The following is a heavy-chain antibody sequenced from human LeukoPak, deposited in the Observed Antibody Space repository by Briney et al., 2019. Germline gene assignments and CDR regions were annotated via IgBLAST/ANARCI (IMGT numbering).Heavy chain of an antibody. CDR3: ARESRGSSSWYYFDY. CDR2: ISWNSGSI. CDR1: GFTFDDYG. V-gene: IGHV3-9*01. D-gene: IGHD6-13*01. Sequence: GRSLRLSCAASGFTFDDYGMHWVRQAPGKGLEWVSGISWNSGSIGYADSVRGRFTISRDNAKNSLYLQMNSLRAEDTAVYYCARESRGSSSWYYFDYWGQGTLVTVSS. J-gene: IGHJ4*02.